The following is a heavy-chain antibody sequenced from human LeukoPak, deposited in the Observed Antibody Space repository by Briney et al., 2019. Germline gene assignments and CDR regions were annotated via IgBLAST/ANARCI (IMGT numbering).Heavy chain of an antibody. V-gene: IGHV1-18*01. J-gene: IGHJ4*02. Sequence: ASVKVSCKASGYTFTSYGISWVRQAPGQGLEWMGWISAYNGNTNYAQKLQGRVTMTTDTSTSTAYMELRSLRSDDTAVYYCARDYYDSSGYSLSFVYWGQGTLVTVSS. CDR2: ISAYNGNT. CDR3: ARDYYDSSGYSLSFVY. CDR1: GYTFTSYG. D-gene: IGHD3-22*01.